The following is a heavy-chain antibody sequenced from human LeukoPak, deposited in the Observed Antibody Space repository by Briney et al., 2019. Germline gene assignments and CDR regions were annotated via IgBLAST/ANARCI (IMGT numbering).Heavy chain of an antibody. Sequence: GGSLRLSCAASGFTFSNYAMTWVRQVPGKGLEWVSTISDRGGSTYYADSAKGRFTISRDNSRNTLYLQMDSLSAEDTAVYYCAKDFIQLWLFPDDWGQGTLVTVSS. J-gene: IGHJ4*02. CDR3: AKDFIQLWLFPDD. CDR2: ISDRGGST. D-gene: IGHD5-18*01. CDR1: GFTFSNYA. V-gene: IGHV3-23*01.